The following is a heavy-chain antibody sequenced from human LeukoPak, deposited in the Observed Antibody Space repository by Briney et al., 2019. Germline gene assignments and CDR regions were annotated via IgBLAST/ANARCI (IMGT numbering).Heavy chain of an antibody. CDR1: GFTFSDYY. CDR3: ARVLGDYGDYGLDY. V-gene: IGHV3-11*01. Sequence: GGSLRLSCAASGFTFSDYYMSWIRQAPGKGLEWVSYISSSGSTYYADSVKGRFTISRDNSKNTLYLQMNSLRAEDTAVYYCARVLGDYGDYGLDYWGQGTLVTVSS. J-gene: IGHJ4*02. D-gene: IGHD4-17*01. CDR2: ISSSGST.